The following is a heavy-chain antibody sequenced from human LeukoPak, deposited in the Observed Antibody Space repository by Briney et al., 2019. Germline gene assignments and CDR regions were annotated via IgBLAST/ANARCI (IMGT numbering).Heavy chain of an antibody. CDR1: GFTFSSYG. D-gene: IGHD3-22*01. Sequence: PGGSLRLSCAASGFTFSSYGLNWVRQATGKGLEWVSTISSGGHIYYEDSVKGRFTISRDNAKNSLYLQMNSLRAEDTAVYYCARDQDGGKYYYESSGYSHWGQGILVTVSS. J-gene: IGHJ4*02. CDR2: ISSGGHI. CDR3: ARDQDGGKYYYESSGYSH. V-gene: IGHV3-21*01.